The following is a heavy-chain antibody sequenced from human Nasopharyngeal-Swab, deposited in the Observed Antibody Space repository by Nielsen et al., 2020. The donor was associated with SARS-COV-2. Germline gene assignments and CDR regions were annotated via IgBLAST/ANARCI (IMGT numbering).Heavy chain of an antibody. D-gene: IGHD1-1*01. Sequence: VRQAPGKGLEWVTIISHDGRFESYADSVKGRFTISRDTSKNTLSLQMSSLRTEDTAGYYCARWNEEGARGYKGMDVWGQGTTVTVSS. V-gene: IGHV3-30*03. J-gene: IGHJ6*02. CDR3: ARWNEEGARGYKGMDV. CDR2: ISHDGRFE.